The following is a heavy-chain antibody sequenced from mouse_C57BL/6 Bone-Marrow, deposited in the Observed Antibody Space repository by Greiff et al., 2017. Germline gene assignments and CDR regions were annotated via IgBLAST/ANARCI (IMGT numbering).Heavy chain of an antibody. J-gene: IGHJ1*03. D-gene: IGHD1-1*01. CDR3: ARVECDGSSGEWYFDV. CDR1: GYTFTSYD. Sequence: VQLQQSGPELVKPGASVKLSCKASGYTFTSYDIHWVKQRPGQGLEWIGWIYPRDGSTKYNEKFKGKATLTVDTSSSTAYMELHSLTSEDSAVYFCARVECDGSSGEWYFDVWGTGTTVTVSS. CDR2: IYPRDGST. V-gene: IGHV1-85*01.